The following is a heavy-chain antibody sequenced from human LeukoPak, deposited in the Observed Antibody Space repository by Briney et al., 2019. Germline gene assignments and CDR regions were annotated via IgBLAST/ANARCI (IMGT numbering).Heavy chain of an antibody. CDR1: GFTFSSYS. CDR3: AKDVDYYDSSGYYYLDYYYYMDV. D-gene: IGHD3-22*01. J-gene: IGHJ6*03. V-gene: IGHV3-21*01. Sequence: GGSLRLSCAASGFTFSSYSMNWVRQAPGKGLGWVSSISSSSSYIYYADSVKGRFTISRDNAKNSLYLQMNNLRAEDTAVYYCAKDVDYYDSSGYYYLDYYYYMDVWGKGTTVTISS. CDR2: ISSSSSYI.